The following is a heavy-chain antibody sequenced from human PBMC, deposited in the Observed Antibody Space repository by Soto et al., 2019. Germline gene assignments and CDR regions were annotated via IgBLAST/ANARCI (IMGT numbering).Heavy chain of an antibody. D-gene: IGHD3-22*01. CDR1: GFTFSSYS. CDR3: ARDWYYYDSSGYPVDY. V-gene: IGHV3-21*01. Sequence: GGSLRLSCAASGFTFSSYSMNWVRQAPGKGLEWVSSISSSSSYIYYADSVKGRFTISRDNAKNSLYLQMNSLRAEDTAVYYCARDWYYYDSSGYPVDYWGQGTLVTVSS. CDR2: ISSSSSYI. J-gene: IGHJ4*02.